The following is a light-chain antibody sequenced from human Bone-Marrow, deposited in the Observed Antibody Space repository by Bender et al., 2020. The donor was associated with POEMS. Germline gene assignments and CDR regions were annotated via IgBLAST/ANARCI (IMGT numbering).Light chain of an antibody. CDR1: KLGNKF. CDR3: QVWDSSSDHPL. CDR2: DDS. J-gene: IGLJ2*01. V-gene: IGLV3-21*02. Sequence: SSELTQPPSVSVSPGQTARITCSGDKLGNKFASWYQQKPGQAPVLVVYDDSDRPPGIPERFSGSNSGNTATLTISRVEGGDEADYYCQVWDSSSDHPLFGGGTKLTVL.